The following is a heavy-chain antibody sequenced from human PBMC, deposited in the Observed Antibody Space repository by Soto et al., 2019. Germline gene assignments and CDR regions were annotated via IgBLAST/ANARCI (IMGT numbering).Heavy chain of an antibody. CDR2: IIPIFGTA. Sequence: QVQLVQSGAEVQKPGSSVKVSCKASGGTFSSYAISWVRQAPGQGLEWMGGIIPIFGTANYAQKFQGRVTITADESTSTAYMELSSLRSEDTAVYYCARDRQYYYGSGVGIRFDPWGQGTLVTVSS. CDR1: GGTFSSYA. J-gene: IGHJ5*02. CDR3: ARDRQYYYGSGVGIRFDP. V-gene: IGHV1-69*01. D-gene: IGHD3-10*01.